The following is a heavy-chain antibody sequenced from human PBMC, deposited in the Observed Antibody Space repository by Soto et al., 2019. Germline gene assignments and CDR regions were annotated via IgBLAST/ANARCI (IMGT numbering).Heavy chain of an antibody. CDR2: INHSGST. Sequence: ASETLSLTCAVYGGSFSGYYWSWIRQPPGKGLEWIGEINHSGSTNYNPSLKSRVTISVDTSKNQFSLKLSSVTAADTAVYYCARGLEIFLYGMDVWGQGTTVTVSS. V-gene: IGHV4-34*01. J-gene: IGHJ6*02. CDR3: ARGLEIFLYGMDV. D-gene: IGHD1-1*01. CDR1: GGSFSGYY.